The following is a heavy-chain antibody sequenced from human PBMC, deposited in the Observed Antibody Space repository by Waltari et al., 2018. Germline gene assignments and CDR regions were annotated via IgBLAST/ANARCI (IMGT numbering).Heavy chain of an antibody. D-gene: IGHD4-17*01. CDR2: INPNSGGT. CDR1: GYTFTGYY. CDR3: ARADDDYGDYDPFDY. V-gene: IGHV1-2*02. J-gene: IGHJ4*02. Sequence: QVQLVQSGAEVKKPGASVKVSCKASGYTFTGYYMHWVRQAPGQGLEWMGWINPNSGGTNYAQKLQGRVTMTRDTSISTAYMELSRLRSDDTAVYYCARADDDYGDYDPFDYWGQGTLVTVSS.